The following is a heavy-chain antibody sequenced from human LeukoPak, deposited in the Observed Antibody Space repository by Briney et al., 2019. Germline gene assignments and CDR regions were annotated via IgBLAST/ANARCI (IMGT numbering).Heavy chain of an antibody. CDR2: IYYSGST. Sequence: SETLSLTCTVSGGSISSSSYYWGWIRQPPGKGLEWIGSIYYSGSTYYNPSLKSRVTISVDTSKNQFSLKLSSVTAADTAVYYCASMKLTGYSSGWYGRHWYFDLWGRGTLVTVSS. CDR1: GGSISSSSYY. V-gene: IGHV4-39*07. J-gene: IGHJ2*01. D-gene: IGHD6-19*01. CDR3: ASMKLTGYSSGWYGRHWYFDL.